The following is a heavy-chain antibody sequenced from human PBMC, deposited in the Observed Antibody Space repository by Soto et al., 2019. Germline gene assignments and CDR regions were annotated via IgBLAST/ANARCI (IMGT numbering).Heavy chain of an antibody. CDR2: ISYDGSNK. CDR3: ARDDHDDILPGHLYYFDL. D-gene: IGHD3-9*01. V-gene: IGHV3-30*03. CDR1: GFTFSSYG. Sequence: GGSLRLSCAASGFTFSSYGMHWVRQAPGKGLEWVAVISYDGSNKYYADSVKGRFTISRDNSKNTLHLQMNSLRAEDTAVYYCARDDHDDILPGHLYYFDLWGPGTRVNVSS. J-gene: IGHJ4*02.